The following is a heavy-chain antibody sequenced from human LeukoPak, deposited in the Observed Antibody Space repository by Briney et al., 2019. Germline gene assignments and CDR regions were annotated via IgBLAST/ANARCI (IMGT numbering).Heavy chain of an antibody. V-gene: IGHV4-34*01. CDR2: INHSGST. CDR3: ARDRTDYGDYGNWFDP. J-gene: IGHJ5*02. Sequence: SETLSLTCAVYGGTFSGYYWSWIRQPPGKGLEWIGEINHSGSTNYNPSLKSRVTISVDTSKNQFSLKLSSVTAADTAVYHCARDRTDYGDYGNWFDPWGQGTLVTVSS. D-gene: IGHD4-17*01. CDR1: GGTFSGYY.